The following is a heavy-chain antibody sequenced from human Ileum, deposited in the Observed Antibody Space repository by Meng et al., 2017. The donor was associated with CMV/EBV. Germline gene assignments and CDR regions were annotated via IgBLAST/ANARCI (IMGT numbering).Heavy chain of an antibody. CDR1: GAPISRYY. CDR3: ARAAARGVPVDF. Sequence: VALTGSWPGLVKPSETLSLTCTVFGAPISRYYWTWIRQPAGKGLEFIGRIHSSGNTDYNPSLMSRVTMSIDTSKNQLSLNLNSVTAADTAVYYCARAAARGVPVDFWGQGMLVTVSS. J-gene: IGHJ4*02. D-gene: IGHD3-10*01. CDR2: IHSSGNT. V-gene: IGHV4-4*07.